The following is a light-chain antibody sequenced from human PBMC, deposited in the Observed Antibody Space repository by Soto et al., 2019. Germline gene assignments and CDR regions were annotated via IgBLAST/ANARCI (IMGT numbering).Light chain of an antibody. V-gene: IGKV3D-15*01. CDR3: QQYSNWPPGT. Sequence: EIVVTQFPATLSVAAGDRVTLSCRASQSVSGKLAWYQQKPGQAPRLLIYDAYTRATGIPARFSGDGSGTEFTLTISSLQSEDFALYYCQQYSNWPPGTFGQGTKVEI. J-gene: IGKJ1*01. CDR2: DAY. CDR1: QSVSGK.